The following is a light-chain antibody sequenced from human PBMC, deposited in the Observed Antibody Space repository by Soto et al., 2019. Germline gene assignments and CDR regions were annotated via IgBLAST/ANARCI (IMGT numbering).Light chain of an antibody. Sequence: IVLTQSPGTLSLYPGERATLSCRASQSVSSSYLAWYQQKPGQAPRLLIYDASNRATGIPARFSGSGSGTDFTLTISSLEPEDFAVYYCQQRSNWLTSGGGTNVDIK. CDR1: QSVSSSY. V-gene: IGKV3D-20*02. J-gene: IGKJ4*01. CDR3: QQRSNWLT. CDR2: DAS.